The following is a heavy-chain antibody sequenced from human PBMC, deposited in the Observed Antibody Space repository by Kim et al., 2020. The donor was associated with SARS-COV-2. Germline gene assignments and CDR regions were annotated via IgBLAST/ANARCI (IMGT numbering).Heavy chain of an antibody. Sequence: ASVKVSCKASGYTFTSYYMHWVRQAPGQGLEWMGIINPSGGSTSYAQKFQGRVTMTRDTSTSTVYMELSSLRSEDTAVYYCARAGLWDGYNSRSWYFDLWGRGTLVTVSS. V-gene: IGHV1-46*01. CDR2: INPSGGST. CDR3: ARAGLWDGYNSRSWYFDL. CDR1: GYTFTSYY. J-gene: IGHJ2*01. D-gene: IGHD5-12*01.